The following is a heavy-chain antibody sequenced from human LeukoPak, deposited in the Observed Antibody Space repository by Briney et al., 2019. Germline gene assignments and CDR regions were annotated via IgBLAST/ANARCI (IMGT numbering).Heavy chain of an antibody. CDR2: VRDNGES. J-gene: IGHJ3*02. D-gene: IGHD5-18*01. CDR3: AGQPANTAAFDI. V-gene: IGHV4-59*08. Sequence: SETLSLTCTVSGGSINTYYWSWMRQPPGKGLEWITYVRDNGESNYNPSLKRRVAISLDPANNQISLRLNFVTPADPAIYYCAGQPANTAAFDICGLGTMVTASS. CDR1: GGSINTYY.